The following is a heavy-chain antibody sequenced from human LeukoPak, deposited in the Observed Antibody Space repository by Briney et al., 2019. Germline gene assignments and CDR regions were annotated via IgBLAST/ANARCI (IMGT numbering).Heavy chain of an antibody. CDR3: AELGITMIGGV. Sequence: PGGSLRLSCAASGFTFSDYWMHWVRQAPGKGLVWVSRISSDGSRVTYADSAKGRFTISRGNAKNSLYLQMNSLRAEDTAVYYCAELGITMIGGVWGKGTTVTISS. D-gene: IGHD3-10*02. CDR2: ISSDGSRV. J-gene: IGHJ6*04. V-gene: IGHV3-74*01. CDR1: GFTFSDYW.